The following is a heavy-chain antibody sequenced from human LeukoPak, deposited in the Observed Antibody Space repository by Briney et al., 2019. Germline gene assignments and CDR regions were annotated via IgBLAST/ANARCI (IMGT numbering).Heavy chain of an antibody. Sequence: KPSETLSLTCTVSGGSISSYYWSWIRQPPGKGLEWIGYIYYSGSTNYNPSLKSRVTISVDTSKNQFSLKLSSVTAADTAVYYCARLGQAVGATDAFDIWGQGTMVTVSS. CDR3: ARLGQAVGATDAFDI. D-gene: IGHD1-26*01. J-gene: IGHJ3*02. CDR1: GGSISSYY. V-gene: IGHV4-59*08. CDR2: IYYSGST.